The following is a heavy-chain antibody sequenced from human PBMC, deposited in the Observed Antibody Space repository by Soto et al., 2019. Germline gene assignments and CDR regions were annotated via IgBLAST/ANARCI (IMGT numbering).Heavy chain of an antibody. D-gene: IGHD3-22*01. CDR1: GGSLSGYY. V-gene: IGHV4-34*01. Sequence: TSETLSLTCAVYGGSLSGYYWSWIRQPPVKGQEWIGEINHSGSTNYNPSLKSRVTISVDTSKNQFSLKLSSVTAADTAVYYCARGAGGITMIVVVIDGAYFDYWGQGTLVTVSS. J-gene: IGHJ4*02. CDR2: INHSGST. CDR3: ARGAGGITMIVVVIDGAYFDY.